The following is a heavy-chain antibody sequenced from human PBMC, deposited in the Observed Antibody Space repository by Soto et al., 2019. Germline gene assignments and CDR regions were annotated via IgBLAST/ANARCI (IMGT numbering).Heavy chain of an antibody. Sequence: GGSLRLSCAASGFTFSSYGMHWVRQAPGKGLEWVAVISYDGSNKYYADSVKGRFTISRDNSKNTLYLQMNSLRAEDTAVYYCAKATDSSSSLYWYYYYGMDVWGQGTTVTV. CDR2: ISYDGSNK. CDR3: AKATDSSSSLYWYYYYGMDV. CDR1: GFTFSSYG. V-gene: IGHV3-30*18. J-gene: IGHJ6*02. D-gene: IGHD6-6*01.